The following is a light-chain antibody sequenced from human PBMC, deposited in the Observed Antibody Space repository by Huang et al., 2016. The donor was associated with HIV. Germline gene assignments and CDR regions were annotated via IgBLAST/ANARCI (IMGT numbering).Light chain of an antibody. CDR1: QSVKNY. J-gene: IGKJ4*01. Sequence: EIVLTQSPSTLSLSPGERATLSCRASQSVKNYLAWYQQKPGQAPRLLLYEASNRATGIPARFSGSGSGTDFTLTISSLEPEDFAVYYCQQRTNWPSLTFGGGTRVEIK. CDR2: EAS. CDR3: QQRTNWPSLT. V-gene: IGKV3-11*01.